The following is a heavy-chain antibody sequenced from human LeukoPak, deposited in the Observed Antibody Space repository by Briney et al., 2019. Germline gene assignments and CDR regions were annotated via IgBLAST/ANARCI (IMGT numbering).Heavy chain of an antibody. CDR2: ISGSGGST. Sequence: GGSLRLSCAASGFTFSSYAMSWVRQAPGKGLEWVSAISGSGGSTYYADSVKGRFTISRDNAKNTLYLQMNSLRAEDTAVYYCAKDTVLAYSSSFDYWGQGTLVTVSS. CDR3: AKDTVLAYSSSFDY. J-gene: IGHJ4*02. V-gene: IGHV3-23*01. CDR1: GFTFSSYA. D-gene: IGHD6-13*01.